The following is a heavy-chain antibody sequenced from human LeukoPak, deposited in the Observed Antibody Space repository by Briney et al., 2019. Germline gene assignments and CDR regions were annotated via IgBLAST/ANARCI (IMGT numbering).Heavy chain of an antibody. CDR2: ISAYNGNT. D-gene: IGHD1-7*01. CDR3: ARDRDWNYGAGAFDI. Sequence: GGSLRLSCAASGFTFTSYGISWVRQAPGQGLEWMGWISAYNGNTNYAQKLQGRVTMTTDTSTSTAYMELRSLRSDDTAVYYCARDRDWNYGAGAFDIWGQGTMVTVSS. J-gene: IGHJ3*02. V-gene: IGHV1-18*01. CDR1: GFTFTSYG.